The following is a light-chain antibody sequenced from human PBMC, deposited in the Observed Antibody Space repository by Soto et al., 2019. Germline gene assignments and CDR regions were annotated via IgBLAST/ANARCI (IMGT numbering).Light chain of an antibody. V-gene: IGKV1-13*02. CDR3: QQFNSYLWT. Sequence: AIQLTQSPSSLSASVGDRVTITCRASQGISSALAWYQQKPGKAPKLLIYDASSLESGVPSRFSGSGSGTDFNLTISSLQAEDFATYYCQQFNSYLWTFRQGTKVEIK. CDR2: DAS. J-gene: IGKJ1*01. CDR1: QGISSA.